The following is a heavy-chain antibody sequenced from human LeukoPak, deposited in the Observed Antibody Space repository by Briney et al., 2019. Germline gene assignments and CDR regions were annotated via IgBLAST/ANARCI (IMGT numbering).Heavy chain of an antibody. CDR1: GGSFSGYY. Sequence: SETLSLTCAVYGGSFSGYYWSWIRQPPGKGLEWIGEINYSGRANYNPSLKSRVTISVDTSKNQFSLKLTTVTAADTAVYYCARTKVYYVDYWGQGSLVTVSS. CDR2: INYSGRA. CDR3: ARTKVYYVDY. J-gene: IGHJ4*02. V-gene: IGHV4-34*01.